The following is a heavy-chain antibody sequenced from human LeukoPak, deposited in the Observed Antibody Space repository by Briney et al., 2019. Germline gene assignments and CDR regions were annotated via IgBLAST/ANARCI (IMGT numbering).Heavy chain of an antibody. D-gene: IGHD3-22*01. CDR1: DFPFSNYA. CDR3: ARKTDSGGQGDY. Sequence: GGSLRLSCAASDFPFSNYAMSWVRQAPGKGLEWVSTISVSGANTYYADSVKGRFTISRDNSKNTLYLQMNSLRAEDTAVYYCARKTDSGGQGDYWGPGTLVTVSS. J-gene: IGHJ4*02. V-gene: IGHV3-23*01. CDR2: ISVSGANT.